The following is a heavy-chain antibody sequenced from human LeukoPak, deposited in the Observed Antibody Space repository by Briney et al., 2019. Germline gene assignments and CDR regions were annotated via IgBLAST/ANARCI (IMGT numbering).Heavy chain of an antibody. Sequence: GGALRLSCAASGFIFSSYGMHSVRQAPGKGLAGVAFIWYDGSNKYYADCVKGRFTISRDNSKNTLYLQMNSLRGEDTAVYYCAKLVYALDYWGQGTLVTVSS. J-gene: IGHJ4*02. CDR1: GFIFSSYG. D-gene: IGHD2/OR15-2a*01. V-gene: IGHV3-30*02. CDR2: IWYDGSNK. CDR3: AKLVYALDY.